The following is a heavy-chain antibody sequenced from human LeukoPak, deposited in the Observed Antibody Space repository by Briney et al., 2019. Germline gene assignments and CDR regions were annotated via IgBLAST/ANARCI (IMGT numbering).Heavy chain of an antibody. D-gene: IGHD6-13*01. CDR1: GGSISSGSYY. J-gene: IGHJ3*02. CDR3: ARGRYSSWLAWDAFDI. V-gene: IGHV4-61*02. Sequence: SETLSLTCTVSGGSISSGSYYWSWIRQPAGKGLEWIGRIYTSGSTNYNPSLKSRVTISVDTSKNQFSLKLSSVTAADTAVYYCARGRYSSWLAWDAFDIWGQGTMVTVSS. CDR2: IYTSGST.